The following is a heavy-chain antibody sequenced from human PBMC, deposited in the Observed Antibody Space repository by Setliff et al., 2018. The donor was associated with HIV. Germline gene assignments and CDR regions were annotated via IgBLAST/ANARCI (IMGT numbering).Heavy chain of an antibody. D-gene: IGHD6-19*01. CDR2: VSSRGDT. Sequence: PSETLSLTCTVSGGSISSGTYYWSWIRQPAGKGLEWIGRVSSRGDTNYNPSLKSRVTISVDTSENQFSLKLSSVTAADTAVYYCAKDIPGPAINSGRIKNWFDPWGEGTLVTVSS. CDR3: AKDIPGPAINSGRIKNWFDP. J-gene: IGHJ5*02. CDR1: GGSISSGTYY. V-gene: IGHV4-61*02.